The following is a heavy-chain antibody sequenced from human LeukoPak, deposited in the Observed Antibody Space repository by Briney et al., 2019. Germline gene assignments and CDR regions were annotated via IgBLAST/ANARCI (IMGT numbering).Heavy chain of an antibody. CDR3: ARVGNYGDYGGVDY. CDR1: GFTFTTYS. D-gene: IGHD4-17*01. V-gene: IGHV3-48*04. CDR2: ISSSGSTI. Sequence: PGGSLRLSCAASGFTFTTYSMNWVRQAPGKGLEWVSYISSSGSTIYYADSVKGRFTISRDNAKNSLYLQMNSLRAEDTAVYYCARVGNYGDYGGVDYWGQGTLVTVSS. J-gene: IGHJ4*02.